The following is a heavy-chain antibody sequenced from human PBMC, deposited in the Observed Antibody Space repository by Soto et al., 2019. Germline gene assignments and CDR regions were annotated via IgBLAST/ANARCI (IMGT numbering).Heavy chain of an antibody. CDR3: ARSNSGNGNSYSPVDY. J-gene: IGHJ4*02. Sequence: QVQLAQSGAEVKKPGSSVKVSCKASGGTSRSYPISWVRQAPGQGLEWMGGLIPMLGTANYAQKFQGRLTITADDSTSTAYMGLSSLRSEDTAVYYCARSNSGNGNSYSPVDYWGQGNLVTVSS. V-gene: IGHV1-69*01. CDR1: GGTSRSYP. D-gene: IGHD2-21*01. CDR2: LIPMLGTA.